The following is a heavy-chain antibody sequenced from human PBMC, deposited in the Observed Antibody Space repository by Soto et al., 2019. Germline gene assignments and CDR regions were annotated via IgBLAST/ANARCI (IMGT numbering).Heavy chain of an antibody. Sequence: TGGSLRLSCAASGFTFSSYAMSWVRQAPGKGLEWVSTISGSDGGTYYADSVKGRFTISRDNSKNTLYLQMNSLRAEDTAVYYCAKDQYQLPRWGQGTLVTAPQ. V-gene: IGHV3-23*01. J-gene: IGHJ4*02. CDR3: AKDQYQLPR. CDR2: ISGSDGGT. CDR1: GFTFSSYA. D-gene: IGHD2-2*01.